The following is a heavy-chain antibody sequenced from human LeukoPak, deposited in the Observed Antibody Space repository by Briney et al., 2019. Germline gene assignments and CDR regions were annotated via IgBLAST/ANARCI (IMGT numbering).Heavy chain of an antibody. D-gene: IGHD5-18*01. V-gene: IGHV4-61*02. CDR1: GGSISSGGYY. CDR3: ARVRTGGYSYGYHPNWFDP. Sequence: SETLSLTCTVSGGSISSGGYYWSWIRQPAGKGLEWIGRIYTSGSTNYNPSLRSRVTISVDTSKNQFSLKLSSVTAADTAVYYCARVRTGGYSYGYHPNWFDPWGQGTLVAVSS. CDR2: IYTSGST. J-gene: IGHJ5*02.